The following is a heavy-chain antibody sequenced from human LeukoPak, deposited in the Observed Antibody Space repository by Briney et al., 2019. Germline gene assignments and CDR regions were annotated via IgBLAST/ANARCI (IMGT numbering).Heavy chain of an antibody. V-gene: IGHV1-69*13. D-gene: IGHD3-3*01. CDR3: ALGRHYDFWSGSAYNWFDP. CDR1: GYTFTGYY. Sequence: SVKVSCKASGYTFTGYYIHWVRQAPGQGLEWMGWIIPIFGTANYAQKFQGRVTITADESTSTAYMELSSLRSEDTAVYYCALGRHYDFWSGSAYNWFDPWGQGTLVTVSS. CDR2: IIPIFGTA. J-gene: IGHJ5*02.